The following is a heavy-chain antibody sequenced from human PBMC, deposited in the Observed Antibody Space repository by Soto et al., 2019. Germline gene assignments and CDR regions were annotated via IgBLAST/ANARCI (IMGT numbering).Heavy chain of an antibody. CDR1: GFPFSTYG. CDR3: AKLGYCSAGRCYADFDH. Sequence: QVQLLESGGGVVQPGRSLRLPCAASGFPFSTYGMHWVRQAPGKGLEWVAVISYDGSNKDYADSVKGRFTIARDNSKNTVYLQMNSLRTEDTAVYYCAKLGYCSAGRCYADFDHWGQGTLVTVSS. J-gene: IGHJ4*02. D-gene: IGHD2-15*01. V-gene: IGHV3-30*18. CDR2: ISYDGSNK.